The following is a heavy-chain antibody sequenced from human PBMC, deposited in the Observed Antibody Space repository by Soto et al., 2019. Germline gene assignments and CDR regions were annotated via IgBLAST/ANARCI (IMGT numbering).Heavy chain of an antibody. CDR1: GFTFSSYA. D-gene: IGHD6-19*01. Sequence: SLRLSCAASGFTFSSYAMNWVRQAPGKGLEWVSSISGSGGSTYYADSVKGRFTISRDNSKNTLYLQMNRLRAEDTAVYYCAKAPGYSSGWLTYWGQGTPVTVSS. J-gene: IGHJ4*02. CDR3: AKAPGYSSGWLTY. V-gene: IGHV3-23*01. CDR2: ISGSGGST.